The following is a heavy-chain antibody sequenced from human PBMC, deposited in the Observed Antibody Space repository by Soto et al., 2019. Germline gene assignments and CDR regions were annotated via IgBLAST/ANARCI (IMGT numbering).Heavy chain of an antibody. CDR2: IIPIFSSR. CDR1: RDTFNKYA. V-gene: IGHV1-69*01. Sequence: QVQLVQSGAEVKKPGSSVKVSCKTSRDTFNKYAFNWVRQAPGQGLEWMGWIIPIFSSRNYAEKFQGRVTITADDSTITAYMELRSLRFEDTPVYYCARGETYLGVWGQGTTVTVSS. D-gene: IGHD3-16*01. J-gene: IGHJ6*02. CDR3: ARGETYLGV.